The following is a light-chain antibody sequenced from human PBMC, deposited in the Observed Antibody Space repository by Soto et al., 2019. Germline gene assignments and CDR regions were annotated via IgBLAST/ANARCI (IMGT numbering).Light chain of an antibody. CDR1: SSNIGSAY. CDR3: AAWDDSLVV. CDR2: LNN. V-gene: IGLV1-47*01. J-gene: IGLJ2*01. Sequence: QSVLTQPPSASGTPGQTVTISCSGSSSNIGSAYIYWYQHLPGTAPKLLIYLNNQRPSGVPDRFSASKSGTSASLAISGLRSEEDADYYCAAWDDSLVVFGGGTKLTVL.